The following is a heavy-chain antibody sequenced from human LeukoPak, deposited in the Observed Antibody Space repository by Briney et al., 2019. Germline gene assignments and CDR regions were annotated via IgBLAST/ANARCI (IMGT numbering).Heavy chain of an antibody. V-gene: IGHV3-30*02. CDR2: IQYNGGSK. D-gene: IGHD6-19*01. Sequence: PGGSLRLSCAASGFTFSSYGMHWVRQAPGKGLEWVAFIQYNGGSKYYADSVKGRFTISRDNSKNTLYLQMNSLGTEDTAVYYCAPRGIAVAGPFDYWGQGTLVTVSS. J-gene: IGHJ4*02. CDR1: GFTFSSYG. CDR3: APRGIAVAGPFDY.